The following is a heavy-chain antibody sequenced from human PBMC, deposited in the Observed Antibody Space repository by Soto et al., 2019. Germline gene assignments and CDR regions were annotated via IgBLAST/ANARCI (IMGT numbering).Heavy chain of an antibody. CDR3: ARLGRYYYGMDV. Sequence: GESMKISCKGSGYSFTIYWISWVRQMPGKGLEWMGRIDPSDSYTNYSPSFQGHVTISADKSISTAYLQWSSLKASDTAMYYCARLGRYYYGMDVWGPGTTVTVSS. D-gene: IGHD3-10*01. CDR1: GYSFTIYW. V-gene: IGHV5-10-1*01. CDR2: IDPSDSYT. J-gene: IGHJ6*02.